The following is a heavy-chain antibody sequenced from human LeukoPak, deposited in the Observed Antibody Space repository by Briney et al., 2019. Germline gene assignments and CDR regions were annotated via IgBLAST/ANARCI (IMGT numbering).Heavy chain of an antibody. V-gene: IGHV4-34*01. CDR3: ARGPTGYSTSYYFDY. J-gene: IGHJ4*02. CDR1: GGSFSGYY. Sequence: SETLSLTCAVHGGSFSGYYWSWIRQPPGKGLEWIGEINHSGSTNNNPSLKSRVTISIDTSKNQFSLKLSSVTAAGTAVYYCARGPTGYSTSYYFDYWGQGTLVTVSS. CDR2: INHSGST. D-gene: IGHD6-6*01.